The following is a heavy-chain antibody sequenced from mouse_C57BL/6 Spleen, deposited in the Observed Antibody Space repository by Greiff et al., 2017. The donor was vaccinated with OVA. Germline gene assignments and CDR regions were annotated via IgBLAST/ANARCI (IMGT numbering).Heavy chain of an antibody. CDR2: IDPSDSYT. D-gene: IGHD1-1*01. J-gene: IGHJ2*01. Sequence: VQLQQPGAELVKPGASVKLSCKASGYTFTSYWMQWVKQRPGQGLEWIGEIDPSDSYTNYNQKFKGKATLTVDTSSSTAYMQLSSLTSEDSAVYYCARRVTTVADYWGQGTTLTVSS. CDR1: GYTFTSYW. V-gene: IGHV1-50*01. CDR3: ARRVTTVADY.